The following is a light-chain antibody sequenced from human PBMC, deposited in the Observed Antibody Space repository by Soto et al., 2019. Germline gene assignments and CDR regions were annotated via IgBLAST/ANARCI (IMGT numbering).Light chain of an antibody. CDR1: SSDVGSYNL. V-gene: IGLV2-23*01. CDR3: CSYAGSSTYV. CDR2: EGS. Sequence: QSALNQPALLAGASGQSITISCTGTSSDVGSYNLVAWYQQHPGKAPKLMIYEGSKRPSGVSNRFSGSKSGNTASLTISGLQAEDEADYYCCSYAGSSTYVFGTGTKVT. J-gene: IGLJ1*01.